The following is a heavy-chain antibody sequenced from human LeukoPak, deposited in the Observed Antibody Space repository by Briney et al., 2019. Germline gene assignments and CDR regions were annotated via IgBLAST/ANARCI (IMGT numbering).Heavy chain of an antibody. Sequence: PSETLSLTCAVYGGSFSGYYWSWIRQPPGKGLEWIGEINHSGSTNYNPSLKSRVTISVDTSKNQFSLKVNSVTAADTAVYYCARDKIVGATNFDYWGQGTLVTVSS. CDR2: INHSGST. CDR1: GGSFSGYY. V-gene: IGHV4-34*01. D-gene: IGHD1-26*01. J-gene: IGHJ4*02. CDR3: ARDKIVGATNFDY.